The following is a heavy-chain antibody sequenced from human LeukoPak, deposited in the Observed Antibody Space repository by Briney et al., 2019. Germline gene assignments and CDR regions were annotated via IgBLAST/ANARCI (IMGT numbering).Heavy chain of an antibody. CDR3: ARGRGLEIDY. Sequence: ASVKVFCKASGYTSTSYDINWVRQPTGQGLEWMGCMTSYSGNTCYAQKFQDRVTITRNTSIRTAYMEVRSLSSEDTAVDYCARGRGLEIDYWGQGTLVTVSS. J-gene: IGHJ4*02. CDR1: GYTSTSYD. V-gene: IGHV1-8*01. CDR2: MTSYSGNT. D-gene: IGHD6-19*01.